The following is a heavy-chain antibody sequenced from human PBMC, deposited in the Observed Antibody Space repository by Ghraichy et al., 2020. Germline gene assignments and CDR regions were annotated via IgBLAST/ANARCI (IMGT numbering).Heavy chain of an antibody. J-gene: IGHJ5*02. CDR3: TSEDVNWSDP. V-gene: IGHV3-48*03. CDR2: ISSGGTTI. Sequence: GGSLRLSCAASGFTFRNYAMNWVRQAPGKGLEWVSYISSGGTTIYYADSVKGRFTITRDNAKNSLYLQMNSLRAEDTAVYYCTSEDVNWSDPWGQGTLVTVPS. CDR1: GFTFRNYA.